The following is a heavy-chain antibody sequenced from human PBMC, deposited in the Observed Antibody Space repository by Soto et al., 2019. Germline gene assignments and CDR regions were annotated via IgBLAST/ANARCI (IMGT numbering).Heavy chain of an antibody. D-gene: IGHD3-10*01. V-gene: IGHV4-34*01. CDR3: ARGRLGRVRGFLPDYYYYGMDV. Sequence: LSLTCAVYGGSFSGYYWSWIRQPPGKGLEWIGEINHSGSTNYNPSLKSRVTISVDTSKNQFSLKLSSVTAADTAVYYCARGRLGRVRGFLPDYYYYGMDVWGQGTTVTVS. CDR2: INHSGST. CDR1: GGSFSGYY. J-gene: IGHJ6*02.